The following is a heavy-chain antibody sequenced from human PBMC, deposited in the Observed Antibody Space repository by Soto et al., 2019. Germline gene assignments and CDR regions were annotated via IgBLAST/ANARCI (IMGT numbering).Heavy chain of an antibody. CDR1: GFTFRNYS. V-gene: IGHV3-23*01. CDR2: ISSGGTYT. J-gene: IGHJ4*02. CDR3: AKESSGYNYGFYNYFDY. D-gene: IGHD5-18*01. Sequence: GGSLRLSWAASGFTFRNYSMTWVRQAPGKVLEWVSAISSGGTYTEYADSVKGRFTLSRDNSKNRVYLQMNSLRAEDTAVYHCAKESSGYNYGFYNYFDYWGQGTLVTVSS.